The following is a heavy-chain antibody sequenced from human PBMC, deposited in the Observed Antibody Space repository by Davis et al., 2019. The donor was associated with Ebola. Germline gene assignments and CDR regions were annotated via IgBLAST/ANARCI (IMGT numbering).Heavy chain of an antibody. Sequence: GESLKISCAASGFPFSNAWMSWVRQAPGTGLEWVGRIKSKTNGGTTDYAAPVKGSFTISRDDSKDTLYLQMNSLKTEDTAVYYCTTTDTDSSSWLTNWGQGTLVTVSS. CDR1: GFPFSNAW. V-gene: IGHV3-15*01. CDR3: TTTDTDSSSWLTN. D-gene: IGHD6-13*01. CDR2: IKSKTNGGTT. J-gene: IGHJ4*02.